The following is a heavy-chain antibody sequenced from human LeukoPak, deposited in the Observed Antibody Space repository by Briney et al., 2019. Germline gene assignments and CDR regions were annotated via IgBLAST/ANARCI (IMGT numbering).Heavy chain of an antibody. Sequence: PGRSLRLSCAASGFTFSSYGMHWVRQAPGKGLEWVAVIWYDGSNKYYADSVKGRFTISRDNSKNTLYLQMNSLRAEDTAVYYCARGHGYYYDSSGYFDYWGQGTLVTVSS. CDR1: GFTFSSYG. CDR3: ARGHGYYYDSSGYFDY. V-gene: IGHV3-33*01. CDR2: IWYDGSNK. D-gene: IGHD3-22*01. J-gene: IGHJ4*02.